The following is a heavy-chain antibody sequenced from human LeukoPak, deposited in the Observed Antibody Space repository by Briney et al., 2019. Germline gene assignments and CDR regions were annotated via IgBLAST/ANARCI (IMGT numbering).Heavy chain of an antibody. CDR3: ARDMDGYNHNFDY. CDR1: GFTFSSYG. Sequence: PGRSLRLSCAASGFTFSSYGMHWVRQAPGKGLEWVAVIWYDGSNKYYADSVKGRFTISRDNSKNTLYLQMNSLRAEDTAVYYCARDMDGYNHNFDYWGQGTLVTVSS. J-gene: IGHJ4*02. D-gene: IGHD5-24*01. V-gene: IGHV3-33*01. CDR2: IWYDGSNK.